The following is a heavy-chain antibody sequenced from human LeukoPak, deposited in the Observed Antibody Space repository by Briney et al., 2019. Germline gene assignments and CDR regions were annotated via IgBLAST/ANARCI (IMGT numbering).Heavy chain of an antibody. J-gene: IGHJ4*02. CDR2: ISWNSGSI. D-gene: IGHD5-18*01. Sequence: GGSLRLSCAASGFTFDDYAMHWVRQAPGKGLEWASGISWNSGSIGYADSVKGRFTISRDNAKNSLYLQMNSLRAEDTALYYCAKDSSYGASYFDYWGQGTLVTVSS. V-gene: IGHV3-9*01. CDR3: AKDSSYGASYFDY. CDR1: GFTFDDYA.